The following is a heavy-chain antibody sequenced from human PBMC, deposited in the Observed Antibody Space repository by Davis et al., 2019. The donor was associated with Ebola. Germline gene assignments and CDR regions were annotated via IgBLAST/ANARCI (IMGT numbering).Heavy chain of an antibody. CDR2: INHSIGT. V-gene: IGHV4-34*01. D-gene: IGHD3-16*02. CDR3: RGELLFLDLDY. J-gene: IGHJ4*02. Sequence: PSETLSLTCAVNGGSLSGYYWSWIRQPPGKGLEWIGEINHSIGTNYNPSLKSRVTISLDTSKNQLSLKLSSVTAADTAVYYCRGELLFLDLDYWGQGSLVTVSS. CDR1: GGSLSGYY.